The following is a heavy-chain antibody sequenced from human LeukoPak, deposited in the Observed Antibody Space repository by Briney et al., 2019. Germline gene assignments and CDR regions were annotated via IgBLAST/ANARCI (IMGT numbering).Heavy chain of an antibody. CDR2: FDPEDGET. J-gene: IGHJ4*02. D-gene: IGHD1-26*01. CDR1: GYTLTELS. CDR3: ATDRNSGSYFYFDY. V-gene: IGHV1-24*01. Sequence: ASVKVSCKVSGYTLTELSMHWVRQAPGKGLEWMGGFDPEDGETIYAQKFQGRVTMTEDTSTDTAYMEVSSLRSEDTAVYYCATDRNSGSYFYFDYWGQGTLVTVSS.